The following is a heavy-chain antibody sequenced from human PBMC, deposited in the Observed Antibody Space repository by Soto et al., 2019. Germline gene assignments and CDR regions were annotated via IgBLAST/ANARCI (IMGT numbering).Heavy chain of an antibody. CDR2: IHSSSSWE. J-gene: IGHJ6*04. V-gene: IGHV3-48*01. D-gene: IGHD3-3*01. CDR3: VFDFWLVPTV. Sequence: EVQLVESGGGLVQPGGSLKLSCAASGFTFSTHSMNWVRQAPGRGLEWVSYIHSSSSWEVYADSVRGRFTVSRDNAKNSLYLHMSSLRAEDTAVYYCVFDFWLVPTVWGKGTTVTVSS. CDR1: GFTFSTHS.